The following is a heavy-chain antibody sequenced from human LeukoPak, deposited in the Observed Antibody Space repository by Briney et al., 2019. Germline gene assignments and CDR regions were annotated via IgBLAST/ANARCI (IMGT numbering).Heavy chain of an antibody. D-gene: IGHD5-12*01. CDR3: ASVDIVATNTVDY. CDR1: GGSISSGDYY. CDR2: IYYSGST. Sequence: SETLSLTCTVSGGSISSGDYYWSWIRQPPGKGLEWIGYIYYSGSTYYNPSLKSRVTISVDTSKNQFSLKLSSVTAADTAVYYCASVDIVATNTVDYWGQGTLVTVSS. J-gene: IGHJ4*02. V-gene: IGHV4-30-4*01.